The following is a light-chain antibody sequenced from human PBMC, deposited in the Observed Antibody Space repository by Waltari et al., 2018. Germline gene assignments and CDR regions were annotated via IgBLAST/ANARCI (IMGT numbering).Light chain of an antibody. Sequence: IVMTQSPDTLSVSPGERVTLSCRASQSVPSSLAWYHQKSGQAPRFLIFGASTSASCVPDRFTGSGSGTDFTLTISSLQSEDFGVYYCQQYNDWPPWTFGQGTRVEVK. J-gene: IGKJ1*01. CDR3: QQYNDWPPWT. CDR1: QSVPSS. CDR2: GAS. V-gene: IGKV3-15*01.